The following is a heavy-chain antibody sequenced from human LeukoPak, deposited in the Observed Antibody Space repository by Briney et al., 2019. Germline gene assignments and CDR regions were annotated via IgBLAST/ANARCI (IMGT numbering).Heavy chain of an antibody. J-gene: IGHJ4*02. Sequence: GGSLRLSCAASGFTFSSYWMSWVRQAPGKGLEWVANIKQDESEKYYVDSVKGRFTISRDNAKNSLFLQMNSLRAEDTAVYYCARVGYFVYSGSYRWNFDYWGQGTLVTVSS. CDR1: GFTFSSYW. CDR3: ARVGYFVYSGSYRWNFDY. CDR2: IKQDESEK. V-gene: IGHV3-7*01. D-gene: IGHD1-26*01.